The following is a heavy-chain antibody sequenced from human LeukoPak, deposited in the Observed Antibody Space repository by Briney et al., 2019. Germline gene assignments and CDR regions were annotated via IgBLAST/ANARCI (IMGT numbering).Heavy chain of an antibody. J-gene: IGHJ4*02. CDR1: GFTFSSYG. Sequence: GGSLRLSCAASGFTFSSYGMHWVRQAPGKGLEWVAVIWYGGSNKYYADSVKGRFTISRDNSKNTLYLQMNSLRAEDTAVYYCARDHYYYDSSGYSQFFDYWGQGTLVTVSS. CDR3: ARDHYYYDSSGYSQFFDY. CDR2: IWYGGSNK. D-gene: IGHD3-22*01. V-gene: IGHV3-33*01.